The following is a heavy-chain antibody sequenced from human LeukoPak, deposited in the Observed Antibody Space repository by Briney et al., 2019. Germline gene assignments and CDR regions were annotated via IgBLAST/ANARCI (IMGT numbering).Heavy chain of an antibody. J-gene: IGHJ5*02. V-gene: IGHV3-30*18. D-gene: IGHD6-19*01. CDR2: ISYDGSNK. CDR1: GGSISSSSYY. Sequence: LSLTCTVSGGSISSSSYYWGWVRQAPGKGLEWVAVISYDGSNKDYADSVKGRFTISRDNSKNTLNLQMNSLRADDTAVYYCAKGQKYSSSPGFDPWGQGTLVTVSS. CDR3: AKGQKYSSSPGFDP.